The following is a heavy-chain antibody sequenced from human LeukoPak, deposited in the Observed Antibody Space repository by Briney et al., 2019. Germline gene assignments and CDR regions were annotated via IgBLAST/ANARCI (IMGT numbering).Heavy chain of an antibody. D-gene: IGHD2-2*02. CDR1: GGSFSGYY. CDR2: INHSGST. Sequence: PSETLSLTCAVYGGSFSGYYWSWIRQPPGKGLEWIGEINHSGSTNYNPSLKSRVTISVDTSKNQFSLKLSSVTAADTAVYYCARVSGIDCSSTSCYTVVDWFDPWGQGTLVTVSS. J-gene: IGHJ5*02. CDR3: ARVSGIDCSSTSCYTVVDWFDP. V-gene: IGHV4-34*01.